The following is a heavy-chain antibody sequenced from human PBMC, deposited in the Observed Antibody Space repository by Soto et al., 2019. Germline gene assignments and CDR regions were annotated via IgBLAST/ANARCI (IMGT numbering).Heavy chain of an antibody. D-gene: IGHD1-1*01. Sequence: QAQLQESGPGLVKPSETLSLTCTVSGGSISSYYWSWIRQPPGKGPEWIGYIYYSGSTNYNPSLKSRVTISVDTSKNQFSLKLSSVTAADTAVYYCARQWGTDAFDIWGQGTMVTVSS. V-gene: IGHV4-59*08. CDR1: GGSISSYY. CDR2: IYYSGST. J-gene: IGHJ3*02. CDR3: ARQWGTDAFDI.